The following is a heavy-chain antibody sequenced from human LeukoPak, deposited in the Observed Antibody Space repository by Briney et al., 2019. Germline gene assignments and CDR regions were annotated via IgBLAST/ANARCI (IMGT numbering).Heavy chain of an antibody. J-gene: IGHJ4*02. CDR1: GGTFSSYA. Sequence: SVKVSCKASGGTFSSYAISWVRQAPGQGLEWMGGIIPIFGTANYAQKFQGRVTITADEFTSTAYMELSSLRSEDTAVYYCARGIVDFWSGYYFDYWGQGTLVTVSS. CDR3: ARGIVDFWSGYYFDY. V-gene: IGHV1-69*13. D-gene: IGHD3-3*01. CDR2: IIPIFGTA.